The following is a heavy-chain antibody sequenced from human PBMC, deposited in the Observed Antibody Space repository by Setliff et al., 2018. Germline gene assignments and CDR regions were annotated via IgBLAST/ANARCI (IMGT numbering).Heavy chain of an antibody. CDR1: GFTLSSYW. D-gene: IGHD1-1*01. J-gene: IGHJ6*03. CDR3: ARGPWKHSAYYYYYYMGV. CDR2: INSDGSST. Sequence: PGGSLRLSCAASGFTLSSYWMHWVRQVPGKGLVWVSRINSDGSSTGYADSVKGRFTISRDNAKNTLFLQMNSLRAEDTAVYYCARGPWKHSAYYYYYYMGVWGKGTTVTVSS. V-gene: IGHV3-74*01.